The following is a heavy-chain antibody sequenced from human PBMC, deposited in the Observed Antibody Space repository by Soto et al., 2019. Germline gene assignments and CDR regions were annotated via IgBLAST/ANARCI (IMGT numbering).Heavy chain of an antibody. CDR2: IDPSDSYT. J-gene: IGHJ6*02. CDR3: ARFGDCSGGSCNSYYYYYGMDV. CDR1: GYSFTSYW. V-gene: IGHV5-10-1*01. D-gene: IGHD2-15*01. Sequence: PGESLKISCKCSGYSFTSYWISWVRQMPGKGLEWMGRIDPSDSYTNYSPSFQGHVTISADKSISTAYLQWSSLKASDTAMYYCARFGDCSGGSCNSYYYYYGMDVWGQGTTVTVSS.